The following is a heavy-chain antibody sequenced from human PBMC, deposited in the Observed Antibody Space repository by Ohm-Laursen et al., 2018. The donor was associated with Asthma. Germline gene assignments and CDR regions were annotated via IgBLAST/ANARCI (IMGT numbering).Heavy chain of an antibody. CDR3: ARIVLAGGIAAAGFNPN. Sequence: PTQTLTLTRTVSGFSLSNARMGVSWIRQPPGKALEWLAHIFLNDEKSYSTSLKSRLTISKDTSKSQVVLTMTNMDPVDTATYYCARIVLAGGIAAAGFNPNWGQGTLVTVSS. V-gene: IGHV2-26*01. CDR2: IFLNDEK. D-gene: IGHD6-13*01. J-gene: IGHJ4*02. CDR1: GFSLSNARMG.